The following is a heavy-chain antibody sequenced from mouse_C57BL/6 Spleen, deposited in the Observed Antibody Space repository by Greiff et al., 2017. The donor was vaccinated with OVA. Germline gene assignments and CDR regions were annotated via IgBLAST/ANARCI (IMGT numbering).Heavy chain of an antibody. Sequence: QVQLQQSGPELVKPGASVKISCKASGYAFSSSWMNWVKQRPGKGLEWIGRIYPGDGDTNYNGKFKGKATLTADKSSSTAYMQLSSLTSEDSAVYFCAKVYYEYDPHYFDYWGQGTTLTVSS. D-gene: IGHD2-4*01. CDR3: AKVYYEYDPHYFDY. J-gene: IGHJ2*01. CDR2: IYPGDGDT. V-gene: IGHV1-82*01. CDR1: GYAFSSSW.